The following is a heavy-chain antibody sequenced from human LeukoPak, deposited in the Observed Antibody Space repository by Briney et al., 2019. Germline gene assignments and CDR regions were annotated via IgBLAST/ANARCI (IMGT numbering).Heavy chain of an antibody. CDR1: GFTFYDYA. CDR2: ISWNSGSI. Sequence: GGSLRLSCAASGFTFYDYAMHWVRQAPGKGLEWVSGISWNSGSIGYADSVKGRFTISRDNAKNSLYLQMNSLRAEDTALYYCAKDSVVAGMIDYWGQGTLVTVSS. V-gene: IGHV3-9*01. D-gene: IGHD6-19*01. J-gene: IGHJ4*02. CDR3: AKDSVVAGMIDY.